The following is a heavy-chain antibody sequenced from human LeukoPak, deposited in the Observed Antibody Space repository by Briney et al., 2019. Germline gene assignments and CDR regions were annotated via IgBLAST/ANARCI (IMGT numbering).Heavy chain of an antibody. V-gene: IGHV3-7*01. J-gene: IGHJ4*02. D-gene: IGHD6-13*01. CDR3: TREGITATADY. Sequence: PGGSLRLSCAASGFTFSSYWMSWVRQAPGKGLEWVANIKQDGSEKYYVDSVKGRFTNSRDNAKNSLYLQLNSLRAEDTAVYYCTREGITATADYWGQGTLVTVSS. CDR2: IKQDGSEK. CDR1: GFTFSSYW.